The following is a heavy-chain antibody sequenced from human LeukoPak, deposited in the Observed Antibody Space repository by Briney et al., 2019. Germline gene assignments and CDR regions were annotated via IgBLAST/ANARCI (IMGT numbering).Heavy chain of an antibody. CDR2: IYDSGST. V-gene: IGHV4-39*01. CDR1: GASISGSGYY. Sequence: SETLSLTCTVSGASISGSGYYWGWIRQPPGKGLEWIGNIYDSGSTYYNASLQSRVTISIDTSKNQFSLRLSSVTAADTAMYYCAKSGGYGLDYWGQGTLVTVSS. D-gene: IGHD1-26*01. CDR3: AKSGGYGLDY. J-gene: IGHJ4*02.